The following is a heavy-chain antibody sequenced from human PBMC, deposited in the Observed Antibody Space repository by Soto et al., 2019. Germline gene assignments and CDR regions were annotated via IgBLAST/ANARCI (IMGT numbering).Heavy chain of an antibody. V-gene: IGHV3-30*18. CDR2: ISNDGSNE. Sequence: GGSLRLFCAGSGFTFRWFGMNWVRQAPGKGLEWVARISNDGSNEYYVDSVKGRFTISRDNSKNTLYQQMDSLRAEDTAVYYCAKGEVRGIIPSYFDYWGLGTLVTVS. CDR3: AKGEVRGIIPSYFDY. D-gene: IGHD3-10*01. J-gene: IGHJ4*02. CDR1: GFTFRWFG.